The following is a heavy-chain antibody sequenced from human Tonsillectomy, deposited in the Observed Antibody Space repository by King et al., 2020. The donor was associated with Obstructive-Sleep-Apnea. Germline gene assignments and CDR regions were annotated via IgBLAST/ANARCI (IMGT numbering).Heavy chain of an antibody. CDR1: GGSFSGYY. V-gene: IGHV4-34*01. Sequence: VQLQQWGAGLLKPSETLSLTCAVYGGSFSGYYWSWIRQPPGKGLEWIGEINHSGSTNYNPSLKSRVTISVDTSKNQFSLKLSSVTAADTAVYYCATRVAPIDNNWFDPWGQGTLVTVSS. J-gene: IGHJ5*02. CDR2: INHSGST. CDR3: ATRVAPIDNNWFDP. D-gene: IGHD2-15*01.